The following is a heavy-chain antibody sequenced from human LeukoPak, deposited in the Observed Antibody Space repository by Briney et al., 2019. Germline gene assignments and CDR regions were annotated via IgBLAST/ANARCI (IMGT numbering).Heavy chain of an antibody. Sequence: GGSLRLSCAASGFTFSNYWMSWVRQAPGKGLEWVATIKQDGSDKYYVDSVKDRFTISRDNAKNSLYLQMNSLRAEDTAVYYCARSTTCDYWGQGTPVTVSS. CDR3: ARSTTCDY. V-gene: IGHV3-7*02. J-gene: IGHJ4*02. D-gene: IGHD2-2*01. CDR1: GFTFSNYW. CDR2: IKQDGSDK.